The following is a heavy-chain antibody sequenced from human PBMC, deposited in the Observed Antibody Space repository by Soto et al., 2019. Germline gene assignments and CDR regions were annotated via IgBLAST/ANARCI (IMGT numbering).Heavy chain of an antibody. CDR2: IIPIFGTA. V-gene: IGHV1-69*01. Sequence: QVQLVQSGAEVKKPGSSVKVSCKASGGTFSSYAISWVRQAPGQGLEWMGGIIPIFGTANYEQKFQGRVTISADESTSTPYMELSSLRSEDTAVYYCASSLPSYPPDAAFDIWGQGTMVTVSS. J-gene: IGHJ3*02. D-gene: IGHD1-26*01. CDR1: GGTFSSYA. CDR3: ASSLPSYPPDAAFDI.